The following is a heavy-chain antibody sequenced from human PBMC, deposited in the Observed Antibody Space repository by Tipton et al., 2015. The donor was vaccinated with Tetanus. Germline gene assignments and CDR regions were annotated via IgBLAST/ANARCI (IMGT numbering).Heavy chain of an antibody. CDR3: ARGLPREPFYLDY. D-gene: IGHD1-26*01. V-gene: IGHV4-31*03. J-gene: IGHJ4*02. CDR1: GASINAGGYL. CDR2: IYYTALT. Sequence: TLSLTCTVSGASINAGGYLWTWVRQRPGKGLEWIGHIYYTALTSYTPSLSSRVTISVDSSKNHFSLNLTSVTAADTAVYFCARGLPREPFYLDYWGQGKQVTVSP.